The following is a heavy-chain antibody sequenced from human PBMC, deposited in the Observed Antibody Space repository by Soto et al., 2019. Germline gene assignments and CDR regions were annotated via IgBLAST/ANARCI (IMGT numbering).Heavy chain of an antibody. J-gene: IGHJ4*02. CDR1: GGTFSSSR. Sequence: GASVRLSGAASGGTFSSSRLPWDRQAPGKGLEWVAVIWYDGSNKYYADSVKGRFTISRDNSKNTLYLQMNSLRAEDTAVYYCARSLAYCGGDCYFDYWGQGTLVTVSP. CDR2: IWYDGSNK. V-gene: IGHV3-33*08. D-gene: IGHD2-21*02. CDR3: ARSLAYCGGDCYFDY.